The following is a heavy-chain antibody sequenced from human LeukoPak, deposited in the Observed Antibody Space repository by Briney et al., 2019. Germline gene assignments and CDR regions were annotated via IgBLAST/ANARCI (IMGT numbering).Heavy chain of an antibody. V-gene: IGHV3-15*01. J-gene: IGHJ4*02. D-gene: IGHD2-21*02. CDR1: GFTFSSYG. Sequence: EGSLRLSCAASGFTFSSYGMHWVRQAPGKGLEWVGRIKGKIDGGTTDYAAPVKGRFTISRDDSKNTLYVQMNSRKAEDTALYYCTTDGGPDCGGDSPDFDYWGQGTLVTVSS. CDR2: IKGKIDGGTT. CDR3: TTDGGPDCGGDSPDFDY.